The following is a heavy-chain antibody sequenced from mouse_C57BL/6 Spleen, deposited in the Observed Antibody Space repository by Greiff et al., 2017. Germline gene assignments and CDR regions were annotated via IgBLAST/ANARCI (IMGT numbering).Heavy chain of an antibody. V-gene: IGHV1-69*01. D-gene: IGHD1-1*01. CDR1: GYTFTSYW. CDR3: ARVGYYYGSSSAWFAY. Sequence: HLPPPGAELVMPGASVKLSCKASGYTFTSYWMHWVKQRPGQGLEWIGEIDPSDSYTNYNQKFKGKSTLTVDKSSSTAYMQLSSLTSEDSAVYYCARVGYYYGSSSAWFAYWGQGTLVTVSA. CDR2: IDPSDSYT. J-gene: IGHJ3*01.